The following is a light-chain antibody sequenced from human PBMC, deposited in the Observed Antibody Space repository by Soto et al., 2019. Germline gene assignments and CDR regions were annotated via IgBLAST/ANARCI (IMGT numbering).Light chain of an antibody. J-gene: IGKJ5*01. CDR3: QQRSNLVS. CDR2: GAS. Sequence: EVGVARCPAPVSLSTRRWGKLXRLASQSVSSSYLAWYQQKPGQAPRLLIYGASSRATGIPDRFSGGGSRTDFTPTISSLEPEDSAVYFCQQRSNLVSFGPGTRLEIK. CDR1: QSVSSSY. V-gene: IGKV3D-20*02.